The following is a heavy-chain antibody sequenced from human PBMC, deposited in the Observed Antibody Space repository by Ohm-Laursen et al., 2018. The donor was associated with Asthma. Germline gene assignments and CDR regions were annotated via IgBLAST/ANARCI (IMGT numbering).Heavy chain of an antibody. CDR3: AKVIDLSAWRLYFDS. J-gene: IGHJ4*02. D-gene: IGHD6-19*01. CDR2: IGPTGRAT. V-gene: IGHV3-23*01. CDR1: GFTFSSHA. Sequence: SLRLSCAASGFTFSSHAMSWVRQAPGKGLEWVAGIGPTGRATYYVDSVKGRFTISRDDSKNTLFLQLNSLRAGDTAVYYCAKVIDLSAWRLYFDSWGQGTLVTVSS.